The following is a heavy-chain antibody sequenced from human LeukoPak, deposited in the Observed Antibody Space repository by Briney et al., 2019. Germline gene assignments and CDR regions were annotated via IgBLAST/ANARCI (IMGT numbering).Heavy chain of an antibody. CDR3: TTLSAAAIDY. V-gene: IGHV3-7*01. CDR1: GLSFSDYW. J-gene: IGHJ4*02. D-gene: IGHD6-13*01. Sequence: GGSLRLSCAASGLSFSDYWANWVRLAPGKGLEWVANMNEYGTQTNYVDSVKGRFTISRDRSKTSVYQQMDSLRVEDTAVYYCTTLSAAAIDYWGRGTLVTVSS. CDR2: MNEYGTQT.